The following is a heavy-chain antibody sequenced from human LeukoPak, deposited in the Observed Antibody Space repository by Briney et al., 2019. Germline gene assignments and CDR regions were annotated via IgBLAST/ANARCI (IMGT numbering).Heavy chain of an antibody. CDR2: INPKSGGT. D-gene: IGHD3-10*01. V-gene: IGHV1-2*04. Sequence: ASVRVSCKASRYTFTGYYMQWVRQAPGQGGGWVGWINPKSGGTNYAQKFQGWVTMTRDTSISTAYMELNRLRSDDTAVYYCARDQGYYGSGSYHGNFDYWGQGTLVTVSS. CDR1: RYTFTGYY. CDR3: ARDQGYYGSGSYHGNFDY. J-gene: IGHJ4*02.